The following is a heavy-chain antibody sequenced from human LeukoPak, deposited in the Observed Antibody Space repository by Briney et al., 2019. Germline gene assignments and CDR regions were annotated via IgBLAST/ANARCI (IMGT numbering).Heavy chain of an antibody. V-gene: IGHV4-59*01. Sequence: SETLSLTCTVAGGSISSYYWSWIRQPPGKGLEWIGYISYSGSTNYDPSLKSRVTISVDTSKNQFSLKPSSVTAADTAVYYCARERTSGYSYYFDYWGQGTLVTVSS. CDR1: GGSISSYY. CDR2: ISYSGST. CDR3: ARERTSGYSYYFDY. J-gene: IGHJ4*02. D-gene: IGHD3-22*01.